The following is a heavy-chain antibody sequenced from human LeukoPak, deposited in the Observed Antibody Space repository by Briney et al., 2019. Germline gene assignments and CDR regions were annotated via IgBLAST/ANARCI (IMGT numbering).Heavy chain of an antibody. D-gene: IGHD5-12*01. CDR2: INPNSGGT. J-gene: IGHJ4*02. Sequence: ASVNVSCKASGYTFTGYYMHWVRQAPGQGLEWMGRINPNSGGTNYAQKFQGRVTMTRDTSISTAYMELSRLRSDDTAVYYCARNLRGYSGYDGDYWGQGTLVTVSS. CDR3: ARNLRGYSGYDGDY. CDR1: GYTFTGYY. V-gene: IGHV1-2*06.